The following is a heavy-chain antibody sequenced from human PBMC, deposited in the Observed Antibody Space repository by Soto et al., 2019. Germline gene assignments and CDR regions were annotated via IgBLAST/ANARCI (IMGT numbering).Heavy chain of an antibody. CDR1: GGSISSYY. J-gene: IGHJ6*03. CDR2: IYYSGST. D-gene: IGHD6-13*01. V-gene: IGHV4-59*08. CDR3: ARRAAAGKAPYYYMDV. Sequence: KSSETLSLTCTVSGGSISSYYWSWIRQPPGKGLEWIGYIYYSGSTNYNPSLKSRVTISVDTSKNQFSLKLSSVTAADTAVYYCARRAAAGKAPYYYMDVWGKGTTVTVSS.